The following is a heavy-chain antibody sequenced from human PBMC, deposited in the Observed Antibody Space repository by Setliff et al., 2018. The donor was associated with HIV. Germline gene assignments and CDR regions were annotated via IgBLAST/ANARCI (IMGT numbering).Heavy chain of an antibody. CDR3: AKDIRHSGYDHFDY. CDR1: GFTFSTYN. J-gene: IGHJ4*02. CDR2: ISSGSSAI. D-gene: IGHD5-12*01. Sequence: PGGSLRLSCAASGFTFSTYNMNWVRQAPGKGLEWVSYISSGSSAIYYADSVKGRFTISRDNAKNSLYLQMSSLRPEDTALYYCAKDIRHSGYDHFDYWGQGTLVTV. V-gene: IGHV3-48*01.